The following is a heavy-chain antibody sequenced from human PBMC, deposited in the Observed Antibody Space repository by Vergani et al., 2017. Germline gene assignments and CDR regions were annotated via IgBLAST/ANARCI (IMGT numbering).Heavy chain of an antibody. D-gene: IGHD3-22*01. CDR2: IYPGDSDN. CDR1: GYSFTSYW. V-gene: IGHV5-51*03. J-gene: IGHJ4*02. CDR3: ASGPYDSSGYYFDY. Sequence: EVQLVQSGAEVKKPGESLKISCKGSGYSFTSYWIGWVRQMPEKGLEWMGIIYPGDSDNRYSQSFQGQVTISADKSMSTAYLRWSSLKASDTAMCYCASGPYDSSGYYFDYWGQGTLVTVSS.